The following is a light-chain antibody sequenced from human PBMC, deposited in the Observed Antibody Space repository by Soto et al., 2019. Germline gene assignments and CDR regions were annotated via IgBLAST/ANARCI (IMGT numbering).Light chain of an antibody. V-gene: IGKV3-15*01. CDR3: QQYNNWPRT. CDR1: QSVSSSY. Sequence: EIVLTQSPGTLSLSTGERATLSCRASQSVSSSYLAWYQQKPGQAPRLLIYGASTRATGIPARFSGSGSGTEFTLTISSLQSEDFAVYCCQQYNNWPRTFGQGTKV. CDR2: GAS. J-gene: IGKJ1*01.